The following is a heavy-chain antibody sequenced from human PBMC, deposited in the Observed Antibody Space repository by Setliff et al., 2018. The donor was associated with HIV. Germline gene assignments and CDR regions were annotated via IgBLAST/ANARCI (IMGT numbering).Heavy chain of an antibody. CDR1: GGSISSSSYY. CDR2: IYYSGST. D-gene: IGHD3-22*01. Sequence: SETLSLTCTVSGGSISSSSYYWGWIRQPPGKGLEWIGSIYYSGSTYSNPSLKSRVTISADTSKNQISLKLNSVTAADTAVYYCARHWDYDRSSSYFRAFDIWGQGTMVTVSS. J-gene: IGHJ3*02. V-gene: IGHV4-39*01. CDR3: ARHWDYDRSSSYFRAFDI.